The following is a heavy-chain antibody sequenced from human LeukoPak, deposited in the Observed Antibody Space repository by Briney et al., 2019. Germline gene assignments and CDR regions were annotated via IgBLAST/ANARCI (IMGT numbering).Heavy chain of an antibody. V-gene: IGHV4-31*03. CDR2: IYYSGST. D-gene: IGHD3-22*01. Sequence: SETLSLTCTVSGVSISSNSYYWGWIRQHPGKGLEWIGYIYYSGSTYYNPSLKSRVTISVDTSKNQFSLKLSSVTAADTAVYYCARDLDSSGYYLGYWGQGTLVTVSS. CDR3: ARDLDSSGYYLGY. CDR1: GVSISSNSYY. J-gene: IGHJ4*02.